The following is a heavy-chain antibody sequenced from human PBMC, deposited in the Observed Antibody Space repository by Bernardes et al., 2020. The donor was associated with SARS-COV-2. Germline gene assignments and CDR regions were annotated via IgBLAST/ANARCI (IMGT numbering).Heavy chain of an antibody. J-gene: IGHJ4*02. D-gene: IGHD5-12*01. CDR3: AHLSELATITFDS. V-gene: IGHV2-5*02. CDR2: IYGDDDK. Sequence: SGPTLVKPTQTLTLTCAFSGMSLISGGVGVGWVRQPPGKALEWLALIYGDDDKRYSPSLKSRLTITKDTSKNQVVLRMTNVEPVDTGTYYCAHLSELATITFDSWGQGTLVTVSS. CDR1: GMSLISGGVG.